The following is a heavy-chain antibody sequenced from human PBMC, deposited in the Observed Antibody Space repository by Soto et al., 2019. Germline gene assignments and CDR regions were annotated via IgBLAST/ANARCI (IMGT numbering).Heavy chain of an antibody. CDR1: GFTVSSTY. D-gene: IGHD1-26*01. V-gene: IGHV3-53*01. J-gene: IGHJ4*02. Sequence: EVQLVESGGGLIQPGGSLRLSCAASGFTVSSTYMSWVRQAPGKGLEWVSVIYSGGSTFYADSVKGRFTISRDNSKNTLYLQMNSLRAEDTAVYYCAKMYSGSSPLQYWGQGTLVTVSS. CDR2: IYSGGST. CDR3: AKMYSGSSPLQY.